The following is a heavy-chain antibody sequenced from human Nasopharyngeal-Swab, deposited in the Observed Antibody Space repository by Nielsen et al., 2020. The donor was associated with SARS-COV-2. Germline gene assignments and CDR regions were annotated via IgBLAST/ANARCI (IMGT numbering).Heavy chain of an antibody. V-gene: IGHV1-18*01. CDR2: ISAYNGNT. J-gene: IGHJ5*02. CDR3: ARATTPENWFDP. Sequence: ASVQVSCKASGYTSTSYGISRVRQPPAQALEWMGWISAYNGNTNYAQKLQGRVTMTTDTSTSTAYMELRSLRSDDTAVYYCARATTPENWFDPWGQGTLVTVSS. CDR1: GYTSTSYG. D-gene: IGHD5-12*01.